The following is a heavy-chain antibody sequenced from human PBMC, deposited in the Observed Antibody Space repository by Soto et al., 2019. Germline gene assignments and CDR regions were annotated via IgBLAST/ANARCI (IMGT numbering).Heavy chain of an antibody. CDR1: GFTFSSYA. CDR3: AKRGSGSYYDY. V-gene: IGHV3-23*01. Sequence: EVQLLESGGGLVQPGGSLRLSCAASGFTFSSYAMSWVRQAPGKGLERVSVISGSGGSTYYVDSLKGRFTISRDNSKNTLYLQMNSLRAEDTAVYYCAKRGSGSYYDYWGQGTLVTVSS. J-gene: IGHJ4*02. D-gene: IGHD3-10*01. CDR2: ISGSGGST.